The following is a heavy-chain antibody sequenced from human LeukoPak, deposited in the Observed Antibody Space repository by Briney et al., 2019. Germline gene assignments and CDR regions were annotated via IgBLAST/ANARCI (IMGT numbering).Heavy chain of an antibody. CDR1: GYTFTGYY. J-gene: IGHJ6*02. Sequence: GASVKVSCKASGYTFTGYYMHWVRQAPGQGLEWMGWINPNSGGTNYAQRFQGRVTMTRDTSISTAYMELSRLRSDDTAVYYCARLARGSNYYYGMDVWGQGTTVTVSS. CDR3: ARLARGSNYYYGMDV. D-gene: IGHD3-10*01. CDR2: INPNSGGT. V-gene: IGHV1-2*02.